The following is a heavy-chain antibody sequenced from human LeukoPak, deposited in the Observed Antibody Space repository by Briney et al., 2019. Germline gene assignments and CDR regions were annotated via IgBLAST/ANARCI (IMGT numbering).Heavy chain of an antibody. J-gene: IGHJ4*02. D-gene: IGHD1-14*01. CDR2: IYYSGST. V-gene: IGHV4-59*01. Sequence: SETLSLTCAVYGGSFSGYYWSWIRQPPGKGLEWIGYIYYSGSTNYNPSLKSRVTISVDTSKNQFSLKLSSVTAADTAVYYCARGPLPGFDHWGQGTLVTVSS. CDR1: GGSFSGYY. CDR3: ARGPLPGFDH.